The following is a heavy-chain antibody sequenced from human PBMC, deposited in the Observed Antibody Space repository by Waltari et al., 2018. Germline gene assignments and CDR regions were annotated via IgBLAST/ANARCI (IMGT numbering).Heavy chain of an antibody. Sequence: QVQLVQSGAEVKKPGASVKVSCKASGYTFTSYDINWVRQATGQGLEWMGWMNPNSGNTGYAQKFQGRVTITRDTSASTAYMELSSLRSEDTAVYYWARSPDRYSSSPFDYWGQGTLVTVSS. D-gene: IGHD6-6*01. CDR2: MNPNSGNT. V-gene: IGHV1-8*01. J-gene: IGHJ4*02. CDR1: GYTFTSYD. CDR3: ARSPDRYSSSPFDY.